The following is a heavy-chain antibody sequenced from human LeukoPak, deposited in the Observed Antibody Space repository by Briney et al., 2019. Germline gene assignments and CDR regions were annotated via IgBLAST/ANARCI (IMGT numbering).Heavy chain of an antibody. J-gene: IGHJ4*02. CDR1: GGSFSGYY. D-gene: IGHD6-13*01. CDR2: IYYSGST. V-gene: IGHV4-31*11. Sequence: PSETLSLTCAVYGGSFSGYYWSWIRQHPGKGLEWIGYIYYSGSTYYNPSLKSRVTISVDTSKNQFSLKLSSVTAADTAVYYCARGRAAAGSDYWGQGTLVTVSS. CDR3: ARGRAAAGSDY.